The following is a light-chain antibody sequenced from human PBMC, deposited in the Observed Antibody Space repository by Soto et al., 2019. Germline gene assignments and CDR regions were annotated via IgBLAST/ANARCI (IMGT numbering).Light chain of an antibody. CDR1: QSVSSN. J-gene: IGKJ1*01. CDR2: DAS. Sequence: EVVMTQCPATLSVSTGERATLSCRASQSVSSNLAWYQQKPGQAPRLLIYDASTRATGIPARFSGSGSGTDFTLTISSLQSEDFAVYYCQQYRTWPRTFGEGTKVDIK. CDR3: QQYRTWPRT. V-gene: IGKV3-15*01.